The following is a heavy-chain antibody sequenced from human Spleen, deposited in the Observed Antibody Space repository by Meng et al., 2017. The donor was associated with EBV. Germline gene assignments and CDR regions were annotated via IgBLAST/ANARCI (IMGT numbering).Heavy chain of an antibody. CDR1: DFTCTNYS. V-gene: IGHV3-23*01. Sequence: SWGGLVQPGVALCFSCAVSDFTCTNYSMGWVRQAPGKGRGWVSGFGVSGSGTFYADSVKGRFTISRDNSNNPLYLQMNSLRAEDTALYYCARVSFLLRGIVPFDYWGRGTLVTVSS. CDR3: ARVSFLLRGIVPFDY. D-gene: IGHD3-10*01. J-gene: IGHJ4*02. CDR2: FGVSGSGT.